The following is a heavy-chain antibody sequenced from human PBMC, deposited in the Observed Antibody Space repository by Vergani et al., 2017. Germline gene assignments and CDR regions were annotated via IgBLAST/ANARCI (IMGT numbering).Heavy chain of an antibody. CDR1: GYSFTNYW. Sequence: VQLVQSGAEVKKSGESLKISCKASGYSFTNYWIGWVRQMPGKGLEWMGIISIGDSGTRYSPSFQGQVTISADKSISTAYLQWTSLKASDTAMYYCARKEDAPGVAPDYWGQGALVTVSS. CDR2: ISIGDSGT. J-gene: IGHJ4*02. D-gene: IGHD3-3*01. CDR3: ARKEDAPGVAPDY. V-gene: IGHV5-51*01.